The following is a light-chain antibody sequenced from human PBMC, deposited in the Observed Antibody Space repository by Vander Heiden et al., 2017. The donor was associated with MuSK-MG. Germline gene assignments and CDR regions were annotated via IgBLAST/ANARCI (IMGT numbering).Light chain of an antibody. J-gene: IGLJ3*02. CDR1: SSDVGGYNY. Sequence: QSALTQPASVSGSPGQSITISCTGTSSDVGGYNYVSGYQQHPGKAPKLMIYEVSNRPSGVSNRFSGSKSGNTASLSISGLQAEDEADYYCSSHTSSSTWVFGGGTKLTVL. CDR2: EVS. V-gene: IGLV2-14*01. CDR3: SSHTSSSTWV.